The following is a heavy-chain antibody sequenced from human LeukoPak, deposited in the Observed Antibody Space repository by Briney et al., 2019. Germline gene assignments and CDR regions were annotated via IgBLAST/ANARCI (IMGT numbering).Heavy chain of an antibody. V-gene: IGHV3-30*03. CDR3: ARSPRYAYSSGWYLFDY. J-gene: IGHJ4*02. Sequence: GGSLRLSCAVSGFSFSYYGMHWVRQAPGKGLEWVAVISYDGSNKYYTDSVKGRFNISRDNSKNTLYLQMNSLRAEDTAVYYCARSPRYAYSSGWYLFDYWGQGTLVTVSS. CDR1: GFSFSYYG. CDR2: ISYDGSNK. D-gene: IGHD6-19*01.